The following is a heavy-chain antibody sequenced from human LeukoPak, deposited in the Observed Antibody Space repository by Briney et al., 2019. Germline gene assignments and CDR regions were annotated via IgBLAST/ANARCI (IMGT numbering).Heavy chain of an antibody. D-gene: IGHD3-9*01. CDR1: GFTVSSTY. CDR2: IYTGGRT. J-gene: IGHJ2*01. V-gene: IGHV3-66*01. CDR3: ARDLAGVTGPHWYFDL. Sequence: GGSLRLSCAASGFTVSSTYMTWVRLAPGKGLEWVSVIYTGGRTDYAESVRGRFTISRDNSKNMLYLQLNSLRAEDTALYYCARDLAGVTGPHWYFDLWGRGTLVSVSS.